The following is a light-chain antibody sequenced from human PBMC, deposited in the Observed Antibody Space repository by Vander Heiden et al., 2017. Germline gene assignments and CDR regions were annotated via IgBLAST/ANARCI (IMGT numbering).Light chain of an antibody. CDR1: QSVSSSY. V-gene: IGKV3-20*01. CDR2: GAS. J-gene: IGKJ4*01. CDR3: QQYGSSQVT. Sequence: IVLTQSPGTLSLSPGERATLSCRASQSVSSSYLAWYQQKPGQAPRLLIYGASSRATGIPDRFSGSGSGTDFTLTISRLEPEDFAVYYCQQYGSSQVTFGGGTKVEIK.